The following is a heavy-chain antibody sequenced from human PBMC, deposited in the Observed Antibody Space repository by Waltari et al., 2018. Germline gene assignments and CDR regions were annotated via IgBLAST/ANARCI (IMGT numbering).Heavy chain of an antibody. CDR2: GRRKANGYAT. J-gene: IGHJ4*02. CDR1: GFTFSGSA. CDR3: AKYDSVDEFDY. Sequence: VQLVESGGGLVQPGGSLKLSCAASGFTFSGSALHWVRQASGKGREWVGRGRRKANGYATAYNGSVKGMFTISRDDSKVTLYLQMNSLRAEDTAVYYCAKYDSVDEFDYWGQGTLVTVSS. D-gene: IGHD1-1*01. V-gene: IGHV3-73*01.